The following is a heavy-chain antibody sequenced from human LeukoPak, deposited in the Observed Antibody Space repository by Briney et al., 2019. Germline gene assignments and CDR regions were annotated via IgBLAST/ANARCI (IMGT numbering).Heavy chain of an antibody. CDR2: ISGSGGST. V-gene: IGHV3-23*01. CDR3: ARGDSGRAD. CDR1: GFTFSSDA. D-gene: IGHD6-19*01. J-gene: IGHJ4*02. Sequence: GGSLRLSCAASGFTFSSDAMSWGRQAPGKGKGWVSAISGSGGSTYYADSVKGRFTISRDNSKNTLYLQMNSLRAEDTAVYYCARGDSGRADWGQGTLVTVSS.